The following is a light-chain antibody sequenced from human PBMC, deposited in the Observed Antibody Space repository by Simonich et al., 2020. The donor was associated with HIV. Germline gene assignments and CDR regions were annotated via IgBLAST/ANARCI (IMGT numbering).Light chain of an antibody. CDR1: SSAVGGYNR. CDR2: GVN. CDR3: SSFATSSTYV. Sequence: QSALTQPASVSGSPGQSITISCTGTSSAVGGYNRVSWYQQPPGTAPKLLIYGVNNRPSGVPDRFSGCKSDNTAFLTISGLQAEDEAEYYCSSFATSSTYVFGTGTKVTAL. J-gene: IGLJ1*01. V-gene: IGLV2-18*02.